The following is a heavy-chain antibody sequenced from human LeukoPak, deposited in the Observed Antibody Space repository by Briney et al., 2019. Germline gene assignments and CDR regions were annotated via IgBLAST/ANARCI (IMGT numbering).Heavy chain of an antibody. V-gene: IGHV3-48*04. CDR2: IGTSTTTI. J-gene: IGHJ4*02. D-gene: IGHD2/OR15-2a*01. CDR3: ARQLSPFDY. CDR1: GFSFSSYT. Sequence: GGSLRLSCAASGFSFSSYTMNWVRLPPGKGLEWVSNIGTSTTTIYYADSVKGRFTISRDNAKNSLYLQMNSLRAEDTAVYYCARQLSPFDYWGQGTLVTVSS.